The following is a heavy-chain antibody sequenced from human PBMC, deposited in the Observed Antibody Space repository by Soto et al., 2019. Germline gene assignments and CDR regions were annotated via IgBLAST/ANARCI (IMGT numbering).Heavy chain of an antibody. D-gene: IGHD4-17*01. CDR3: ARGVDYGAAKWFDP. J-gene: IGHJ5*02. CDR2: ISYHGSNK. Sequence: GGSLRLSCAASGFTFSNYDMHWVRQAPGKGLEWVAFISYHGSNKYYADSVKGRLTISRDNSENTLYLQMNSLRPEDTALYYCARGVDYGAAKWFDPWGQGTLVTVSS. V-gene: IGHV3-30-3*01. CDR1: GFTFSNYD.